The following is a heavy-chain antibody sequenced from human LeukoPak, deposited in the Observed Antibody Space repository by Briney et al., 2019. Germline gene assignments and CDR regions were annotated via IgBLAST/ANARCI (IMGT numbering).Heavy chain of an antibody. Sequence: SETLSLTCTVSGGSISSYYWSWIRQPPGKGLEWIGYIYYSGSTNYNPSLKSRVTISVDTSKNQFSLKLSSVTAADTAVYYCARRGRTKYCSSTSCYEANFDYWGQGTLVTVSS. J-gene: IGHJ4*02. CDR1: GGSISSYY. D-gene: IGHD2-2*01. CDR3: ARRGRTKYCSSTSCYEANFDY. CDR2: IYYSGST. V-gene: IGHV4-59*01.